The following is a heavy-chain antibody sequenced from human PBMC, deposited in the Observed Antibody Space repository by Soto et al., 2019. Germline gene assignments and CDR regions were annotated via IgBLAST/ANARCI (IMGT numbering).Heavy chain of an antibody. Sequence: GSLRRSGAASGFTFSTYGMSWVRQAPGKGLEWVSGISNSGNTFYADSVKGRFTISRDISKNTLYLQMNSLRAEDTAVYYCARESITMFRGITIFDIWGQGTMVTVSS. CDR3: ARESITMFRGITIFDI. J-gene: IGHJ3*02. CDR1: GFTFSTYG. D-gene: IGHD3-10*01. CDR2: ISNSGNT. V-gene: IGHV3-23*01.